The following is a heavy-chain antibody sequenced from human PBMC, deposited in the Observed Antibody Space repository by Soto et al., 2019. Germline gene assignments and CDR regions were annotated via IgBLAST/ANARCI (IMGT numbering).Heavy chain of an antibody. CDR3: ARRNVLMVYAIDAFDI. D-gene: IGHD2-8*01. Sequence: ASVKVSCKASGYTFTTYYIHWVRQAPGQGLEWMGIINPSGGSTSYAQKFQGRVTITRDTSTSTAYMELSSLRSEDTAVYYCARRNVLMVYAIDAFDIWGQGTMVTVSS. J-gene: IGHJ3*02. V-gene: IGHV1-46*01. CDR1: GYTFTTYY. CDR2: INPSGGST.